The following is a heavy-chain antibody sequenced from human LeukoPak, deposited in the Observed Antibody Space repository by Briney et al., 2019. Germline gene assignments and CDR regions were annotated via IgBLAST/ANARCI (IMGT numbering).Heavy chain of an antibody. CDR3: AKESPYYSGRDYYFDY. CDR1: GFTFSSFA. Sequence: GGSLRLSCAAPGFTFSSFAMSWVRQAPGKGLEWVSAISTNTGGRTYYADSVKGRFSISRDDSRNTVYLQMNSLRAEDTAVYYCAKESPYYSGRDYYFDYWGQGTLVTVSS. J-gene: IGHJ4*02. V-gene: IGHV3-23*01. CDR2: ISTNTGGRT. D-gene: IGHD3-10*01.